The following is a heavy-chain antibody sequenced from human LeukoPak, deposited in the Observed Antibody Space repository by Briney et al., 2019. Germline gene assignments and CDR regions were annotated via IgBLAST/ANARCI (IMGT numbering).Heavy chain of an antibody. Sequence: GGSLRLSCAASGFTFSSYWMSWVRQAPGKGLEWVANIKQDGSEKYYVDSVKGRFTISRDNAKNSLYLQMNSLRAEDTAVYYCARDGYYYGSGSYFQPHYYYGMDVWGQGTTVTVSS. CDR2: IKQDGSEK. CDR1: GFTFSSYW. D-gene: IGHD3-10*01. V-gene: IGHV3-7*01. CDR3: ARDGYYYGSGSYFQPHYYYGMDV. J-gene: IGHJ6*02.